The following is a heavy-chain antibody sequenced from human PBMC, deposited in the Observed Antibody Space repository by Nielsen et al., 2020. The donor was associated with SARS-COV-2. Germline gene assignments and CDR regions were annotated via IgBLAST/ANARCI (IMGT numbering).Heavy chain of an antibody. V-gene: IGHV3-33*08. CDR2: ICYNGSKK. CDR3: ARDRIIDTHNHFDP. D-gene: IGHD1-14*01. CDR1: GFTFSCFG. J-gene: IGHJ5*02. Sequence: GESLKISCAASGFTFSCFGMQVVRQAPGKGLGWGGVICYNGSKKYYGNSVKGRFTISRDNSQNTMYLQMNSLSVEDTAVYYCARDRIIDTHNHFDPWSQGPEVTVSS.